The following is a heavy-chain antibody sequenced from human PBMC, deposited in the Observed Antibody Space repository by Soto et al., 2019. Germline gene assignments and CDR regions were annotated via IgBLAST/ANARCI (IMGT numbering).Heavy chain of an antibody. CDR1: GGSVSSYY. CDR2: ISYSGST. CDR3: ARHEDRVSGSGTYYNDWFDP. V-gene: IGHV4-59*08. J-gene: IGHJ5*02. D-gene: IGHD3-10*01. Sequence: ETLSLTCTVSGGSVSSYYWSWIRQPPGKGLEWIGYISYSGSTKYNPSLKSRVTMSLDTSKNHFSLKLSSVTAADTAVYYCARHEDRVSGSGTYYNDWFDPWGQGTLVTVSS.